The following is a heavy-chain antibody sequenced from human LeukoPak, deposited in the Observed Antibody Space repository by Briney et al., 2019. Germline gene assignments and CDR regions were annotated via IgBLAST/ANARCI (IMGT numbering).Heavy chain of an antibody. J-gene: IGHJ5*02. CDR3: ARRGQLWPPINWFDP. CDR2: INPNSGGT. CDR1: GYTFTGYY. D-gene: IGHD5-18*01. V-gene: IGHV1-2*02. Sequence: ASVKVSCKASGYTFTGYYMHWVRQAPGQGLEWMGWINPNSGGTNYAQKFQGRVTMTRDTSISTAYMELSRLRSDDTAVYYCARRGQLWPPINWFDPWGQGTLVTVSS.